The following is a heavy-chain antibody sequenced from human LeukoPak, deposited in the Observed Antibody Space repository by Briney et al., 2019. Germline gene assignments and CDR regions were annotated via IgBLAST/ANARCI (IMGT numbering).Heavy chain of an antibody. V-gene: IGHV3-23*01. CDR3: AKAPATGEGYYYYYMDV. J-gene: IGHJ6*03. D-gene: IGHD7-27*01. Sequence: GGSLRLSCVVSGITLSNYGMSWVRQAPGKGPEWVSSVGGSGGTTYYADSVKGRFTISTDNSKNTLYLQMNSLRAEDTAVYYCAKAPATGEGYYYYYMDVWGKGTTVTVSS. CDR2: VGGSGGTT. CDR1: GITLSNYG.